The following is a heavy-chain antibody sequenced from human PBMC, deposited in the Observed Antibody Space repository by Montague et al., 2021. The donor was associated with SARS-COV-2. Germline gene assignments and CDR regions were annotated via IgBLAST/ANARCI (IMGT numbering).Heavy chain of an antibody. J-gene: IGHJ5*02. Sequence: SLRLSCAASGFSFSAYAMSWVRQAPGKGLKWVSAITPGGDIPYYADFVRGRFTISRDNARNTVYPQMDSLRVEDTAVYYCVKDTYGSFDPWGLGTPVTVSS. CDR3: VKDTYGSFDP. V-gene: IGHV3-23*01. CDR2: ITPGGDIP. D-gene: IGHD5-24*01. CDR1: GFSFSAYA.